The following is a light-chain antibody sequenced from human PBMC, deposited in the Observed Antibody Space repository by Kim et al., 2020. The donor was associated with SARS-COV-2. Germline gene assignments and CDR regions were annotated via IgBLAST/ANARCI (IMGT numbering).Light chain of an antibody. CDR1: QIVGSN. J-gene: IGKJ5*01. CDR3: QQYNNWIA. V-gene: IGKV3-15*01. CDR2: GAS. Sequence: SVSQGETVTLSGRASQIVGSNLAWFQQKPGQAPRLLIYGASTRASGIPARFSGSGSGTEFTLTISSLQSEDVAVYYCQQYNNWIAFGQGTRLEIK.